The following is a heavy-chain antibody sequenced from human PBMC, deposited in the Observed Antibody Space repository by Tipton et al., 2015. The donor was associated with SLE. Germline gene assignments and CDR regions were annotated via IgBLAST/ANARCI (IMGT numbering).Heavy chain of an antibody. CDR2: IYYSGST. D-gene: IGHD3-9*01. V-gene: IGHV4-31*03. CDR3: ARYQQTHYDILTGYYTYFDY. CDR1: GGSISSGGYY. J-gene: IGHJ4*02. Sequence: TLSLTCTVSGGSISSGGYYWSWIRQHPGKGLEWIGYIYYSGSTYYNPSLKSRVTISVDRSKNQFSLKLSSVTAADTAVYYCARYQQTHYDILTGYYTYFDYWGQGTLVTVSS.